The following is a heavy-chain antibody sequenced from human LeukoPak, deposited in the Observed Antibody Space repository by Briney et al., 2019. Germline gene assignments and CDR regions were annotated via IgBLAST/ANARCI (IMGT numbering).Heavy chain of an antibody. CDR2: IYTSGST. J-gene: IGHJ4*02. CDR3: ARGYSSSFDFDY. CDR1: GGSISSGSYY. Sequence: SETPSLTCTVSGGSISSGSYYWSWIRQPAGKGLEWIGRIYTSGSTNYNPSLKSRVTISVDTSKNQFSLKLSSVTAADTAVYYCARGYSSSFDFDYWGQGTLVTVSS. D-gene: IGHD6-6*01. V-gene: IGHV4-61*02.